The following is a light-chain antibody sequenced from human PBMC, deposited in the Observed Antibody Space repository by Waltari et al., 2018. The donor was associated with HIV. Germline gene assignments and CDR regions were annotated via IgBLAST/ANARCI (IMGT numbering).Light chain of an antibody. CDR2: DAS. J-gene: IGKJ5*01. Sequence: DIQMTQSPSSLSASVGDRVSITCXXSDXXIFYLNWFQQKPGTAPKLLIYDASHLETGVSXMFTANXXEXDFTFTIXTLXAXDVXTYYCQQFYRLPITFGQGTRLDIK. CDR1: DXXIFY. V-gene: IGKV1-33*01. CDR3: QQFYRLPIT.